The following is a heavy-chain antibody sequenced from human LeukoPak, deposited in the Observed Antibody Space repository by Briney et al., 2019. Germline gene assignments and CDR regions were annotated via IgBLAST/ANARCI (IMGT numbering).Heavy chain of an antibody. CDR1: GFNFDDYG. V-gene: IGHV3-20*04. Sequence: GGSLRLSCAASGFNFDDYGMSWVRQAPVKGLEWVSGINWNGGGTGYADSVKGRFTISRENAKNSLYLQMNSLKAEDTALYYCARGPLPTIPTSKIVVYYYPFYYWGQGTLVTVSS. D-gene: IGHD3-22*01. J-gene: IGHJ4*02. CDR3: ARGPLPTIPTSKIVVYYYPFYY. CDR2: INWNGGGT.